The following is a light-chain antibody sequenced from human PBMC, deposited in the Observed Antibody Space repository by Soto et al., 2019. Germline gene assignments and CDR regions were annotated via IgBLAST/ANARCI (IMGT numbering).Light chain of an antibody. V-gene: IGKV3-20*01. Sequence: EIVLTQSPGTLSLSPGERATLSCRASQSVSNTYLAWYQQKPGQAPRLLIYDASSRATGIPDRFSGSADGTDFTLTIIRLEPEDFAVYYCQQYGRCSGLLTFGPGTKVDIK. CDR1: QSVSNTY. J-gene: IGKJ3*01. CDR3: QQYGRCSGLLT. CDR2: DAS.